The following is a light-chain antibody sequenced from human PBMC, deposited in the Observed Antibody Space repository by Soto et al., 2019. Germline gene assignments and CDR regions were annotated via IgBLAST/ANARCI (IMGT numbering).Light chain of an antibody. J-gene: IGKJ4*01. CDR3: LQESNYPLT. CDR2: SAS. CDR1: QGVRDD. Sequence: IQMTQSPSSLSASVGDRVTITCQASQGVRDDVGWYQQKPGKAPKLLIYSASTLQSGVPSRFSCSGSATEFTLSISGLQPEDFATYYCLQESNYPLTFGGGNKVEIK. V-gene: IGKV1-6*01.